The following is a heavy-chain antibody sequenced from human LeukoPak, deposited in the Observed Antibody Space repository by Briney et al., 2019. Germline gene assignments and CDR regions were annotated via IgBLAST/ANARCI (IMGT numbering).Heavy chain of an antibody. CDR1: GGSISSYY. Sequence: SETLSLTCTVSGGSISSYYWSWIRQPPGKGLEWIGYIYYSGSTNYNPSLKSRVTISVDTSKNQFSLKLSSVTAADTAVYYCARVGHYGSGSYLDYWGQGTLVTVPS. CDR2: IYYSGST. J-gene: IGHJ4*02. D-gene: IGHD3-10*01. V-gene: IGHV4-59*01. CDR3: ARVGHYGSGSYLDY.